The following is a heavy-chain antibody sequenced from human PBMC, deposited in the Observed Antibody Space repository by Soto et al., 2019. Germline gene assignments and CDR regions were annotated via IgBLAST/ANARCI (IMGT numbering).Heavy chain of an antibody. V-gene: IGHV1-18*01. D-gene: IGHD3-22*01. CDR1: GYTFTAYG. J-gene: IGHJ4*02. CDR3: ARGLNRDSSAYFSFAY. Sequence: QVQLVQSGPEVKMPGASVKVSCETSGYTFTAYGLAWLRQAPGQRPEWMGWVGTNNANTNYAQKFRGRVTMTTDTSTTTTDMELRSLTSDDAAVYYCARGLNRDSSAYFSFAYWGQGTLVTVSS. CDR2: VGTNNANT.